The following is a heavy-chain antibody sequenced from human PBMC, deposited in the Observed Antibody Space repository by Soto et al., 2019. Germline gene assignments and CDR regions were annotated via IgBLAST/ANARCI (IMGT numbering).Heavy chain of an antibody. D-gene: IGHD5-12*01. J-gene: IGHJ4*02. CDR2: IYYSGST. CDR3: ARTIGYDYALFDY. V-gene: IGHV4-59*08. Sequence: SETLSLTCTVSGGSISSYYWSWIRQPPGKGLEWIGYIYYSGSTNYNPSPKSRVTISVDTSKNQFSLKLSSVTAADTAVYYCARTIGYDYALFDYWGQGTLVTVSS. CDR1: GGSISSYY.